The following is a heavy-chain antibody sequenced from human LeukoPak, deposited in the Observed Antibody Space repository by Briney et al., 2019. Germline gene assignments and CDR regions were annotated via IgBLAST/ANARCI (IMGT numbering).Heavy chain of an antibody. Sequence: PGGSLRLSCAASGFTFSSYEMNWVRQAPGKGLEWVSYISSSAGTTYYADSVKGRFTISRDNAKNSLYLQMNSLRDEDTAVYFCARQQQQLWYDWGQGTLVTVSS. CDR3: ARQQQQLWYD. V-gene: IGHV3-48*03. CDR1: GFTFSSYE. J-gene: IGHJ4*02. D-gene: IGHD5-18*01. CDR2: ISSSAGTT.